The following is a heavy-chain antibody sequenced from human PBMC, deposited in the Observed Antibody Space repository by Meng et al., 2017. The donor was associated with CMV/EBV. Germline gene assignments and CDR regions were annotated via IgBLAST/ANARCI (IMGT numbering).Heavy chain of an antibody. Sequence: SETLSLTCAVYGGSFSGYYWSWIRQPPGKGLEWIGEINHSGSTNNNPSLKSRVTISVDTTKNQFSLKLSSVTAADTAVYYCARGRSYWGQGTLVTVSS. V-gene: IGHV4-34*01. CDR1: GGSFSGYY. J-gene: IGHJ4*02. CDR3: ARGRSY. CDR2: INHSGST.